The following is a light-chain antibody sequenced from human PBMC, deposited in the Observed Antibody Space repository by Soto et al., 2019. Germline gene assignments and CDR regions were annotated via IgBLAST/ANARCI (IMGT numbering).Light chain of an antibody. CDR1: SSDIGGHNF. V-gene: IGLV2-14*01. J-gene: IGLJ2*01. Sequence: QSVLTQPAAVSGSPGQSITISCTGTSSDIGGHNFVSWYQHHPGKAPKLLIYEVSYRASGVSNRFTGSKSANTASLTISGLQAEDVADYSCSSYTTSSYVVFGGGTKLTVL. CDR3: SSYTTSSYVV. CDR2: EVS.